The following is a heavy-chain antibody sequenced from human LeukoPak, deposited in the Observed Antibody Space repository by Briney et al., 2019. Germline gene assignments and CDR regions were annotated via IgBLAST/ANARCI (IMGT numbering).Heavy chain of an antibody. V-gene: IGHV4-59*01. CDR3: ARDYSSSLNY. CDR1: GGSISSYY. Sequence: SETLSLTCTVSGGSISSYYWSWIRQPPGKGLEWIGYIYYSGSTNYNPSLKSRVTISVDTSKNQFSLKLSSVTAADTAVYYCARDYSSSLNYWGQGTLVTVSS. CDR2: IYYSGST. D-gene: IGHD6-13*01. J-gene: IGHJ4*02.